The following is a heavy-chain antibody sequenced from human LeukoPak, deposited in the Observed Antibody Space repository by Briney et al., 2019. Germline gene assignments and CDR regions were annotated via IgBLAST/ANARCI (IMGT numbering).Heavy chain of an antibody. CDR3: ATPNDAFNI. J-gene: IGHJ3*02. Sequence: SETLSLTCAVSGGSISNENWWSWVRQPPGKGLEWIGEIHHRGGTNYNPSLRSRVTISIDTSKNQFSLKLTSVTAADTAVYYCATPNDAFNIWGQGTMVTVSS. CDR2: IHHRGGT. V-gene: IGHV4-4*02. CDR1: GGSISNENW.